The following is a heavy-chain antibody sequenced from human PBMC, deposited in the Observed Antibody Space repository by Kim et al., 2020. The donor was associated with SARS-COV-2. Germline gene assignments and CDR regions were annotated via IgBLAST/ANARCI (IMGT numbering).Heavy chain of an antibody. CDR2: INWNGGSK. V-gene: IGHV3-20*04. Sequence: GGSLRLSCAASGFTFGDYGMSWVRQAPGKGLEWVAGINWNGGSKGYADSVKGRFTISRDNAKNSLYLQMNSLRAEDTALYYCARGRKQWLTFDYYYGMDVWGQGTTVTVSS. D-gene: IGHD6-19*01. CDR1: GFTFGDYG. CDR3: ARGRKQWLTFDYYYGMDV. J-gene: IGHJ6*02.